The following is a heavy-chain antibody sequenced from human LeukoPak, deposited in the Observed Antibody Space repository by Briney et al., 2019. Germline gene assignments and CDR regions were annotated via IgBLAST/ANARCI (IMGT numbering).Heavy chain of an antibody. CDR3: SRVRMPSFLFDF. J-gene: IGHJ4*02. Sequence: GGSLRLSCAASGITLSDHYTDWVRQAPGKGLEWVGRARNKANSYTTEYAASVKGRFTISRDDSKNSLYLQMNSLKTEDTAVDFWSRVRMPSFLFDFLGQGTLVTVSS. D-gene: IGHD2-2*01. CDR2: ARNKANSYTT. CDR1: GITLSDHY. V-gene: IGHV3-72*01.